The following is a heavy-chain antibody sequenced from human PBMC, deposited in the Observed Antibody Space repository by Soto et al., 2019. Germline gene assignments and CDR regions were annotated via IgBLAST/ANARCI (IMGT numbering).Heavy chain of an antibody. J-gene: IGHJ3*02. V-gene: IGHV3-66*01. D-gene: IGHD2-15*01. Sequence: EVQLVESGGGLVQPGGSLRLSCTASGFIVSDTYVNWVRQAPGKGLEWVSVISNRGDTHYADSVRGRFSLSRDISDNTLHLQVNNLRVEDTAVYYCAREPRYCRGGSCSITGEAYDIWGQGTMVTVSS. CDR2: ISNRGDT. CDR1: GFIVSDTY. CDR3: AREPRYCRGGSCSITGEAYDI.